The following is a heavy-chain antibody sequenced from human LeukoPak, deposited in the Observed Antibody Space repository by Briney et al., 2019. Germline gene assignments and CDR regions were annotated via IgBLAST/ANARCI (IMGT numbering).Heavy chain of an antibody. CDR1: GGTYSSYA. CDR2: IIPIFGTA. J-gene: IGHJ5*02. D-gene: IGHD6-13*01. Sequence: SVKVSCRASGGTYSSYAISWVRQAPGQGLEWMGRIIPIFGTANYAQKFQGRVTITTDESTSTAYMELSSLRSEDTAVYYCARDLRSSSSPWGQGTLVTVSS. V-gene: IGHV1-69*05. CDR3: ARDLRSSSSP.